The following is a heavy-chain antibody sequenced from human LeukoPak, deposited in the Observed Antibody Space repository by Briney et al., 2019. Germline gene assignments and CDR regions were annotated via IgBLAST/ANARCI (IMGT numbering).Heavy chain of an antibody. V-gene: IGHV3-30*18. CDR3: AKSGLNCFDY. CDR2: IATDGSFA. J-gene: IGHJ4*02. D-gene: IGHD2-15*01. Sequence: GTSLRLSCAASGFTFSSYGMHWVRQAPGKGLEWLAGIATDGSFAYYADSVKGRFTLSRDNSKNTLYLQMDSLRTEDTAVYYCAKSGLNCFDYWGQGTLVTVSS. CDR1: GFTFSSYG.